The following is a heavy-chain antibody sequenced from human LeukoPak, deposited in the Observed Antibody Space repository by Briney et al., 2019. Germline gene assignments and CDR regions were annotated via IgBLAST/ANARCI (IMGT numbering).Heavy chain of an antibody. CDR1: GVSISSYY. V-gene: IGHV4-4*07. CDR2: IYTSGST. D-gene: IGHD3-3*01. J-gene: IGHJ1*01. CDR3: ARGPLDFWSGYSNTAEYFQH. Sequence: PSETLSLTCTVSGVSISSYYWSWTRQPAGKGLEWIGRIYTSGSTNYNPSLKSRVTMSVDTSKNQFSLKLSSVTAADTAVYYCARGPLDFWSGYSNTAEYFQHWGQGTLVTVSS.